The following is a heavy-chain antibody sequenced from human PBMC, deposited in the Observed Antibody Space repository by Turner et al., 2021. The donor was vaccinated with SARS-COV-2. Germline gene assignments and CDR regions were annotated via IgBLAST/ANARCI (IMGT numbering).Heavy chain of an antibody. CDR3: ASYYYDSSGYYYAFDY. CDR1: GGSISSYY. J-gene: IGHJ4*02. Sequence: QVQLQESGPGLVKPSETLYLTCTVSGGSISSYYWSWIRQPPGKGLEWIGYIYYSGSTNYNPSLKSRVTISVDTSKNQFSLKLSSVTAADTAVYYCASYYYDSSGYYYAFDYWGQGTLVTVSS. D-gene: IGHD3-22*01. V-gene: IGHV4-59*01. CDR2: IYYSGST.